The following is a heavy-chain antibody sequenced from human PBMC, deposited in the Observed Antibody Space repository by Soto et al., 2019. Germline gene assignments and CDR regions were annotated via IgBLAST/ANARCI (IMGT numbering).Heavy chain of an antibody. J-gene: IGHJ3*02. CDR1: GFTFRNYA. V-gene: IGHV3-23*01. CDR2: IGGGDNI. CDR3: AKDSVSFNRIYDALDI. Sequence: VQLLESGGGLIQPGGSLRLSCEASGFTFRNYAMSWVCQAPGEGPEWVSTIGGGDNIFYADSVKGRFTISRDDSKNTMYLQMDNLRVEDTAMYFCAKDSVSFNRIYDALDIWGQGTVVTVSS. D-gene: IGHD3-3*02.